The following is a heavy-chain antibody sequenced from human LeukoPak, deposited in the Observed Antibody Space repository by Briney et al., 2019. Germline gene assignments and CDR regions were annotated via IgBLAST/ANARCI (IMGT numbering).Heavy chain of an antibody. CDR1: GFTFGSYG. CDR3: AKTSRGYYDSSGPGY. J-gene: IGHJ4*02. V-gene: IGHV3-30*18. CDR2: ISYDGSNK. Sequence: PGGSLRLSCAASGFTFGSYGMHWVRQAPGKGLEWVAVISYDGSNKYYADSVKGRFTISRDNSKNTLYLQMNSLRAEDTAVYYCAKTSRGYYDSSGPGYWGQGTLVTVSS. D-gene: IGHD3-22*01.